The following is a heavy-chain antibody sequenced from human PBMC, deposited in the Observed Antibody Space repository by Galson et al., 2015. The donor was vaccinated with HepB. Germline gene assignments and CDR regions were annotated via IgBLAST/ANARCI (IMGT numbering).Heavy chain of an antibody. Sequence: SVKVSCKASGGTFSSYAISWVRQAPGQGLEWMGGIIPIFGTANYAQKSQGRVTITADESTSTAYMELSSLRSEDTAVYYCARAASSLGVNSSGWLGGYWGQGTLVTVSS. CDR2: IIPIFGTA. V-gene: IGHV1-69*13. J-gene: IGHJ4*02. CDR1: GGTFSSYA. D-gene: IGHD6-19*01. CDR3: ARAASSLGVNSSGWLGGY.